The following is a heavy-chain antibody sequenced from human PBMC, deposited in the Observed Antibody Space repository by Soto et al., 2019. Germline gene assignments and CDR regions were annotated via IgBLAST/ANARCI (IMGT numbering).Heavy chain of an antibody. CDR2: IGDSADIT. D-gene: IGHD3-16*01. V-gene: IGHV3-23*01. CDR1: GFTFRNFF. CDR3: GKEGGHYYYYGMDV. Sequence: GVSLRLSFAASGFTFRNFFMSWVRQAPGKGLQWVSTIGDSADITYYADSVKGRFTISRDNSKNTLYLQMNNLRVEDSAIYYCGKEGGHYYYYGMDVWGQGTTVTVSS. J-gene: IGHJ6*02.